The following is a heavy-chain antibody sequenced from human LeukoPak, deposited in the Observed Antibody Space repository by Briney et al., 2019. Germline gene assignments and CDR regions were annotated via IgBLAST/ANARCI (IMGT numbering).Heavy chain of an antibody. CDR2: VYKSGGT. J-gene: IGHJ3*02. CDR1: GVSVSSGNYY. CDR3: ARISLTMRDAFDI. Sequence: SETLSLTCTVSGVSVSSGNYYWSWIRQPPGKGLEWTGYVYKSGGTNYNPSLKGRVTISVDTSKNQFSLKLSSVTTADTAVYYCARISLTMRDAFDIWGQGTTVTVST. D-gene: IGHD4/OR15-4a*01. V-gene: IGHV4-61*01.